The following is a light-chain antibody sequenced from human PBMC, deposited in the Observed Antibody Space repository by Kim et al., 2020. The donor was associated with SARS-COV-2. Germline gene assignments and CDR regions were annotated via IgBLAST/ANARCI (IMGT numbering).Light chain of an antibody. CDR1: QSLLHTDRKTY. V-gene: IGKV2D-29*01. CDR3: MQSIQLPLA. J-gene: IGKJ4*01. CDR2: EVS. Sequence: PASSSCKSSQSLLHTDRKTYLYWYLQKSGQPPQLRMYEVSNRISGVPDRFSGSGSGTDFTLKISRVEAEDVGVYYCMQSIQLPLAFGGGTKVDIK.